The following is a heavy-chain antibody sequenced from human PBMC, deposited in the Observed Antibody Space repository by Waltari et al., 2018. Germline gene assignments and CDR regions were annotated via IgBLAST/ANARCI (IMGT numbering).Heavy chain of an antibody. V-gene: IGHV4-59*01. CDR3: ARAAGILDP. Sequence: QVQLQESGPRLVKPSETLSLTCTVSGDSISRYYWSWIRQPPGKGLEWIGFIFYSGNTNYNPSLKSRVTISLDTSKNQFSLNLRSVTAADTAVYYCARAAGILDPWGQEPWSPSPQ. J-gene: IGHJ5*02. CDR1: GDSISRYY. CDR2: IFYSGNT.